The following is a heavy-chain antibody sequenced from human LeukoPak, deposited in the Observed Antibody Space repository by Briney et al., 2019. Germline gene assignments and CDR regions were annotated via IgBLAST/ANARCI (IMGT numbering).Heavy chain of an antibody. V-gene: IGHV3-53*01. CDR1: GFTFNTYA. Sequence: GGSLRLSCAASGFTFNTYAMSWVRQAPGKGLEWVSVIYSGGNTYYADSVKGRFTISRDNSKNTLYLQMNSLRAEDTAVYYCARSYYDSSGYYYWAYYFDYWGQGTLVTVSS. CDR3: ARSYYDSSGYYYWAYYFDY. CDR2: IYSGGNT. J-gene: IGHJ4*02. D-gene: IGHD3-22*01.